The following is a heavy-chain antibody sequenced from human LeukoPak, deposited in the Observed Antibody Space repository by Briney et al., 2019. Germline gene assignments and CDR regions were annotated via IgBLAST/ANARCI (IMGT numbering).Heavy chain of an antibody. D-gene: IGHD3-3*01. CDR3: ARDAGITIFGVASAVQH. CDR2: ISYNGNDK. J-gene: IGHJ1*01. CDR1: GFTFSDYA. Sequence: PGGSLRLSCAASGFTFSDYAMHWVRQAPGKGLEWVALISYNGNDKFYGDSVKGRFSVSRDNAKNTLYLQMNSLGAEDTAVYYCARDAGITIFGVASAVQHWGQGTLVTVSS. V-gene: IGHV3-30*03.